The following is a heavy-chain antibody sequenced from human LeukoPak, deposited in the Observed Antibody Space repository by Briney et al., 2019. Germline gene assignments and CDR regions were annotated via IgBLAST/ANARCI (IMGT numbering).Heavy chain of an antibody. J-gene: IGHJ5*02. CDR1: GFTFSSYS. V-gene: IGHV3-21*01. Sequence: GGSLRLSCAASGFTFSSYSMNWVRQAPGKGLEWVSSISSSSYIYYADSVKGRFTISRDNAKNSLYLQTNSLRAEDTAVYYCASVRYCSSTSCLEGALDPWGQGTLVTVSS. CDR2: ISSSSYI. D-gene: IGHD2-2*01. CDR3: ASVRYCSSTSCLEGALDP.